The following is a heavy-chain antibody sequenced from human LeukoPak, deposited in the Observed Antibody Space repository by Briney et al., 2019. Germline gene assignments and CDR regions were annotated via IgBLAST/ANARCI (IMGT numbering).Heavy chain of an antibody. Sequence: ASVKVSCKASGYTFTSYGISWVRQAPGQGLEWMGWISAYNGNTNYAQKLQGRVTMTTDTSTSTAYMELRSLRSDDTAVYYCAREAIPYYYDGSGYYDYWGQGTLVTVSS. CDR2: ISAYNGNT. D-gene: IGHD3-22*01. CDR3: AREAIPYYYDGSGYYDY. J-gene: IGHJ4*02. CDR1: GYTFTSYG. V-gene: IGHV1-18*01.